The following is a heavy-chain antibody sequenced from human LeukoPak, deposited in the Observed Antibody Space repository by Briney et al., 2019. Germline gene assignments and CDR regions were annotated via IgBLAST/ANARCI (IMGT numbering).Heavy chain of an antibody. D-gene: IGHD3-3*01. CDR2: INPKSGGT. J-gene: IGHJ3*02. CDR1: GYTFTGYY. Sequence: ASVKVSCKASGYTFTGYYMHWVRQAPGQGLEWMGWINPKSGGTKYAQKFQGRVTMTRDTSISTAYMELSSLRSDETAVYYCARGGLRFLELYSAFDIWGQGTMVTVSS. V-gene: IGHV1-2*02. CDR3: ARGGLRFLELYSAFDI.